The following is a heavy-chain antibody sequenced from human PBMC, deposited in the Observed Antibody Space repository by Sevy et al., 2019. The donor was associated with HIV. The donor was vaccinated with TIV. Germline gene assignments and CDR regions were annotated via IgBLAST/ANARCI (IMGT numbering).Heavy chain of an antibody. D-gene: IGHD5-18*01. CDR1: GASISTYY. V-gene: IGHV4-59*01. Sequence: SETLSLTCTVSGASISTYYWSWIRQPPGKGLEWIGYIYYSGSTNYNPSLKSRVTISVDTSKNKFSLKLSSVTAADTAVYYCARGQYSYGYWREFDYWGQGTLVTVSS. CDR2: IYYSGST. J-gene: IGHJ4*02. CDR3: ARGQYSYGYWREFDY.